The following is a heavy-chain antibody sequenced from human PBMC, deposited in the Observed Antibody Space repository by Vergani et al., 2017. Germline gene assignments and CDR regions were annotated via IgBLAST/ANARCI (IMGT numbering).Heavy chain of an antibody. CDR2: IHPNSGGT. CDR1: GYTFTGYY. J-gene: IGHJ4*02. V-gene: IGHV1-2*02. CDR3: ARVGGSGSYYAPSAYYFDY. D-gene: IGHD3-10*01. Sequence: QVQLVQSGAEVKTPGASVKVSCKASGYTFTGYYMHWVRQAPGQGLEWMGWIHPNSGGTNYAQKFQGRVTMTRDTSISTAYMELSRLRSDDTAVYYCARVGGSGSYYAPSAYYFDYWGQGTLVTVSS.